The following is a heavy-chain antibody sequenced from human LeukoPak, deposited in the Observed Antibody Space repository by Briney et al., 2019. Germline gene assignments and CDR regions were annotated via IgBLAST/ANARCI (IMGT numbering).Heavy chain of an antibody. CDR2: IYHSGTT. CDR3: ARSEGMATITYFDY. CDR1: GYSVTINYY. V-gene: IGHV4-38-2*02. Sequence: PSETLSLTCTVSGYSVTINYYWGWIRQPPGKGLEWIGSIYHSGTTYYNPSLKSRLALSLDTSKNQFSLKLSSVTASDTADYYCARSEGMATITYFDYWGQGTLVTVSS. D-gene: IGHD5-24*01. J-gene: IGHJ4*02.